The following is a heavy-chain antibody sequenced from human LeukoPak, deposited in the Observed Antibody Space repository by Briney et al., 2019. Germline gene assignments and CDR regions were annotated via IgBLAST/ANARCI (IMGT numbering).Heavy chain of an antibody. D-gene: IGHD3-16*01. CDR2: ISGSGGST. J-gene: IGHJ4*02. Sequence: GGTLRLSCAASGFTFSSYGMSWVRQAPGKGLEWVSAISGSGGSTYYADSVKGRFTISRDNAKNSLFLQMNSLRAEDTALYYCARGGIYDYVWGNYIAYWGQGTLVTVSS. CDR1: GFTFSSYG. V-gene: IGHV3-23*01. CDR3: ARGGIYDYVWGNYIAY.